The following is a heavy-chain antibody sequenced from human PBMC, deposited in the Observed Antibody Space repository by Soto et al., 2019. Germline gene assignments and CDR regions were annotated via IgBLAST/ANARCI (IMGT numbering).Heavy chain of an antibody. V-gene: IGHV3-23*01. Sequence: PGGSLRLSCAASGFAFSTYAMPWVRKLPGRGLEGVSTISESDDSTYYADSVTGRFTISRDNSKNTLYLQLNSLRAEDTAVYYCAKQSGRSIYYNTDVWGLGTTVTVS. J-gene: IGHJ6*02. CDR3: AKQSGRSIYYNTDV. CDR1: GFAFSTYA. CDR2: ISESDDST.